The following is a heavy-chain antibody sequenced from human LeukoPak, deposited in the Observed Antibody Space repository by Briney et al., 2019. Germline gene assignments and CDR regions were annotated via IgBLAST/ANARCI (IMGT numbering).Heavy chain of an antibody. CDR3: ARRVGGDLNYFDY. CDR1: GGSISSYY. Sequence: SETLSLTCTVSGGSISSYYWSWIRQPPGKGLEWIGYIYYSGSTNYNPSLKSRVTISVDTSKNQFSLKLSSVTAADTAAYYCARRVGGDLNYFDYWGQGTLVTVSS. V-gene: IGHV4-59*01. J-gene: IGHJ4*02. D-gene: IGHD4-17*01. CDR2: IYYSGST.